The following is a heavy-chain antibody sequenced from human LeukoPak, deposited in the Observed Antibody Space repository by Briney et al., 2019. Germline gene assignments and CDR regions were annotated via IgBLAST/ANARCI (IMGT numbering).Heavy chain of an antibody. CDR3: ARGRYCSGGSCYEYWFDP. V-gene: IGHV1-3*03. J-gene: IGHJ5*02. CDR2: INAGNGNT. Sequence: ASVKVSCTASGYTFTSYAMHWVRQAPGQRLEWVGWINAGNGNTKYSQEVKGRVTITRDTSASTAYMELSSLRSEDTAVYYCARGRYCSGGSCYEYWFDPWGQGTLVTVSS. CDR1: GYTFTSYA. D-gene: IGHD2-15*01.